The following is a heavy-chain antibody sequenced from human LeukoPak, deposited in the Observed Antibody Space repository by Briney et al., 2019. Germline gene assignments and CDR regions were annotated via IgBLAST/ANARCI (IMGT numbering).Heavy chain of an antibody. D-gene: IGHD2/OR15-2a*01. CDR3: AGQRDYLDYFDY. CDR2: INHSGST. CDR1: GGSISSYN. Sequence: SETLSLTCTVSGGSISSYNWSWIRQPPGKRLEWIGEINHSGSTNYNPSLKSRVTISVDTSKNQFSLKLSSVTAADTAVYYCAGQRDYLDYFDYWGQGTLVTVSS. V-gene: IGHV4-34*01. J-gene: IGHJ4*02.